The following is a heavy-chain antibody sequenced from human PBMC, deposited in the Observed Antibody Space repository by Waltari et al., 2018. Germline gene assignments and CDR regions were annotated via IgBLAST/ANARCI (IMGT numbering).Heavy chain of an antibody. CDR3: ARDRGGSDYDY. CDR2: IYYSGST. Sequence: QLQLQETGPGLVKPSETLSLTCTVSGGSISSSSYYWGWIRQPPGKGLEWIGSIYYSGSTSHNLPLKIRFTISLDTSKTQFSLKLSSVTAADTAVYYCARDRGGSDYDYWGQGTLVTVSS. J-gene: IGHJ4*02. D-gene: IGHD3-10*01. CDR1: GGSISSSSYY. V-gene: IGHV4-39*07.